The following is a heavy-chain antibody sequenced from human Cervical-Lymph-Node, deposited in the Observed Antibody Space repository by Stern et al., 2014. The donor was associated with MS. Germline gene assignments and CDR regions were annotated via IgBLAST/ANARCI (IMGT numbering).Heavy chain of an antibody. J-gene: IGHJ5*02. V-gene: IGHV3-48*01. D-gene: IGHD6-25*01. Sequence: DVQLVESGGGLVPPGGSLRLACAASGFTFSSYPMHWVRQAPGKGPEWISYMNAVATNIYDADSVKGRFTISRDNAKNSLFLQMNSLRADDTAVYYCARGLPNTGYDPWGQGTLVTVSS. CDR1: GFTFSSYP. CDR2: MNAVATNI. CDR3: ARGLPNTGYDP.